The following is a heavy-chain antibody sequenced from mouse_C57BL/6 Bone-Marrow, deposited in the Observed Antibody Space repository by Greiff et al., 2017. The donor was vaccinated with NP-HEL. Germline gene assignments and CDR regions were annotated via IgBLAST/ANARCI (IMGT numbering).Heavy chain of an antibody. CDR1: GFTFSSYG. D-gene: IGHD2-4*01. CDR2: ISSGGSYT. J-gene: IGHJ2*01. Sequence: SGGDLVKPGGSLKLSCAASGFTFSSYGMSWVRQTPDKRLEWVATISSGGSYTYYPDSVKGRFTISRDNAKNTLYLQMSSLKSEDTAMYYCARQYDYDGDYWGQGTTLTVSS. V-gene: IGHV5-6*01. CDR3: ARQYDYDGDY.